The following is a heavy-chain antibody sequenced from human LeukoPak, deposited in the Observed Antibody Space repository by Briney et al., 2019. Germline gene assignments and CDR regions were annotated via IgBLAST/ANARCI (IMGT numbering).Heavy chain of an antibody. CDR1: GYTFTNYW. J-gene: IGHJ3*02. CDR3: ATGFDIVVVWGAFDI. Sequence: GESLKISCKGSGYTFTNYWIGWVRQMPGKGLEFMGIIYPGDSDTRYSPSFQGQVTISADKSISTAYLQWSSLKASDTAMYYCATGFDIVVVWGAFDIWGQGTMVTVSS. V-gene: IGHV5-51*01. CDR2: IYPGDSDT. D-gene: IGHD2-15*01.